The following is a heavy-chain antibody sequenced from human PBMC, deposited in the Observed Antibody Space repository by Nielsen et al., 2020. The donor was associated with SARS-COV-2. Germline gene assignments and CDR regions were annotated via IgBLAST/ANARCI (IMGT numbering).Heavy chain of an antibody. D-gene: IGHD3-9*01. J-gene: IGHJ6*02. CDR2: IDWDDDK. V-gene: IGHV2-70*11. CDR3: ARTYYDILTGYLYGMDV. CDR1: GFSLSTSGMC. Sequence: SGPTLVKPTQTLTLTCTFSGFSLSTSGMCVSWIRPPPGKALEWLARIDWDDDKYYSTSLKTRLTISKDTSKNQVVLTMTNMDPVDTATYYCARTYYDILTGYLYGMDVWGQGTTVTVSS.